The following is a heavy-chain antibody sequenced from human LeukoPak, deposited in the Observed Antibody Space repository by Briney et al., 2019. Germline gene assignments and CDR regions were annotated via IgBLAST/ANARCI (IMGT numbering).Heavy chain of an antibody. Sequence: KPSETLSLTCTVSGGSISRYYWSWIRQPAGKGLEWIGRIYTSGSTKCNPSLESRVTMSVDTSKNQVSLRLSSVTAADTAVYYCASGDANTAAAFDIWGQGTMVIVSS. CDR3: ASGDANTAAAFDI. CDR2: IYTSGST. CDR1: GGSISRYY. V-gene: IGHV4-4*07. D-gene: IGHD4-17*01. J-gene: IGHJ3*02.